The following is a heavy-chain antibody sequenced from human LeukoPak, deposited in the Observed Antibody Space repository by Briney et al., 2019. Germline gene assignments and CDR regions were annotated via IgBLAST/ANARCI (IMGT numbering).Heavy chain of an antibody. CDR1: GGSISSSTYY. CDR2: IYYSGST. CDR3: ARDGYNPIDH. J-gene: IGHJ4*02. D-gene: IGHD5-24*01. Sequence: SETLSLTCTVSGGSISSSTYYWGWIRQPPGKGLEWIGTIYYSGSTYYNSSLKSRVTISVDASKNQFSLKLSSVTAADTAMYYCARDGYNPIDHWGQGTLVTVSS. V-gene: IGHV4-39*07.